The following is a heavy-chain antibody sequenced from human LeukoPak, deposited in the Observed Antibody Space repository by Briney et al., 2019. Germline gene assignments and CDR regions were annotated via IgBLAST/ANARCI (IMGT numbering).Heavy chain of an antibody. Sequence: AGRSLRLSCAASGFTFSSYAMHWVRQAPGKGLEWVAVISYDGSNKYYADSVKGRFTISRDNSKNTLYLQMNSLRAEDTAVYYCARLYFDWSSDYFDYWGQGTLVTVSS. V-gene: IGHV3-30*14. CDR2: ISYDGSNK. D-gene: IGHD3-9*01. J-gene: IGHJ4*02. CDR1: GFTFSSYA. CDR3: ARLYFDWSSDYFDY.